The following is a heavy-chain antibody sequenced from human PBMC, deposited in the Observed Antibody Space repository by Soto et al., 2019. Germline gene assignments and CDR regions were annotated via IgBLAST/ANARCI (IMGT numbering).Heavy chain of an antibody. D-gene: IGHD3-22*01. CDR1: GFTFSSYG. Sequence: PGVSLRLSCAASGFTFSSYGMHWVRQAQGKGLEWVAVIWYDGSNKYYADSVKGRFTISRDNSKNTLYLQMNSLRAEDTAVYYCARGHYYDSSGYSVFDYWGQGTLVTVSS. J-gene: IGHJ4*02. V-gene: IGHV3-33*01. CDR2: IWYDGSNK. CDR3: ARGHYYDSSGYSVFDY.